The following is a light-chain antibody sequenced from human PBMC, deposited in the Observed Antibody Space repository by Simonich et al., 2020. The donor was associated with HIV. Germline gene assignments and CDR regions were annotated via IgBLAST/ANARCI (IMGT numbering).Light chain of an antibody. CDR2: GAS. Sequence: EIVLTQSPGTLSLSPGERAILSCRASQSVSSSYLAWYQQKPGQAPRLLIYGASSRATGIPDRFSGSGSGTDFTLTISRLEPEDFAVYYCQQYGSFTFGPGTKVDIK. J-gene: IGKJ3*01. CDR1: QSVSSSY. CDR3: QQYGSFT. V-gene: IGKV3-20*01.